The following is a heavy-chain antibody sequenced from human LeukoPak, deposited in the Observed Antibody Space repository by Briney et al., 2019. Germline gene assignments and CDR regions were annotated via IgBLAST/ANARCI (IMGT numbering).Heavy chain of an antibody. CDR3: ARHEAVRWLPATLWY. Sequence: GGSLRLSCAASGFTFRSYAMSWVRQAPGKGLEWVSAIGGSGGDIYYTDSVEGRFTISRDNSKSMLYLQLNSLGVEDTAVYYCARHEAVRWLPATLWYWGQGTLVTVSS. D-gene: IGHD5-24*01. V-gene: IGHV3-23*01. J-gene: IGHJ4*02. CDR1: GFTFRSYA. CDR2: IGGSGGDI.